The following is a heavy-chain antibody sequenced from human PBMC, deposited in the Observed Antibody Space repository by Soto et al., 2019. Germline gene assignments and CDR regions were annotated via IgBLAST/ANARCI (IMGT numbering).Heavy chain of an antibody. D-gene: IGHD5-18*01. CDR1: GGSISNYY. V-gene: IGHV4-59*01. CDR2: IFYSGST. Sequence: SETLSLTCTVSGGSISNYYWSWIRQPPGRGLEWIGHIFYSGSTNYNPALKSRVTISVDTSKSQFSLKLRSVTAADTAVYYCAKDSGYNYGYFRWFDPWGQGTLVTVSS. J-gene: IGHJ5*02. CDR3: AKDSGYNYGYFRWFDP.